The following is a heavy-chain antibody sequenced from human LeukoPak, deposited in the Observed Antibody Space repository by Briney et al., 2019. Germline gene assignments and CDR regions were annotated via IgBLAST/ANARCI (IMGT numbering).Heavy chain of an antibody. CDR1: GYSISSSNY. V-gene: IGHV4-28*05. J-gene: IGHJ4*02. D-gene: IGHD3-22*01. CDR2: IYYSGSI. Sequence: NASDTLSLTCAVSGYSISSSNYWAWIRQPPGKGLEWIGHIYYSGSIYYNPSLKSRVTMSVDTSKNQFSLKLSSVTAADTAVYYCVTYYFDSSGPKKNYWGQGTLVTVSS. CDR3: VTYYFDSSGPKKNY.